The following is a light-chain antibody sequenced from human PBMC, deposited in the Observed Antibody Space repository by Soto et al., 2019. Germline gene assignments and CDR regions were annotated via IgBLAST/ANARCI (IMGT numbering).Light chain of an antibody. Sequence: EIVLTQSPGTLALSQGERATLSCRASQSVSNNYLAWYQQKPGQAPRLLIYGAFTRATGIPARFSGTGSGTEFTLTISSLQSEDFALYYCQQYDNTPQTFGQGTKVDIK. CDR2: GAF. J-gene: IGKJ2*01. CDR1: QSVSNN. CDR3: QQYDNTPQT. V-gene: IGKV3-15*01.